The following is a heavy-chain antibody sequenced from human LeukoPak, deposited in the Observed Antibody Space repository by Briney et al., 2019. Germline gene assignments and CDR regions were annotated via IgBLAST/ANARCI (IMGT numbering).Heavy chain of an antibody. J-gene: IGHJ4*02. Sequence: GGSLRLSCAASGFTFTTYSMNWVRQAPGKGLEWISYISGSSSTIYYADSVKGRFTISRDNAKNSLFLQMNSLRDEDSAVYYCATNPPGAHYFDFWGQGSLVTVSS. D-gene: IGHD1-14*01. CDR1: GFTFTTYS. V-gene: IGHV3-48*02. CDR2: ISGSSSTI. CDR3: ATNPPGAHYFDF.